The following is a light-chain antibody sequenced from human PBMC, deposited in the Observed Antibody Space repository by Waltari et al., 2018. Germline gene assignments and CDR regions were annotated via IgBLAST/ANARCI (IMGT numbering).Light chain of an antibody. J-gene: IGLJ2*01. Sequence: QSALTQPASASGSPGQSLTLSCTGTSIDVGSYNLVSWYQQHPGTAPKLMIYEGSKRPSGVSNRFSGSKSGNTASLTIAGLQAEDEADYYCCSYAGSSSVVFGGGTKLTVL. CDR2: EGS. V-gene: IGLV2-23*01. CDR1: SIDVGSYNL. CDR3: CSYAGSSSVV.